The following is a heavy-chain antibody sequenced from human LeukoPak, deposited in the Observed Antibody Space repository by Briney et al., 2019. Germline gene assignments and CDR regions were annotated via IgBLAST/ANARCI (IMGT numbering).Heavy chain of an antibody. D-gene: IGHD2-15*01. V-gene: IGHV3-21*01. CDR3: VRDHLLIDDKSNWFDS. Sequence: GGSLRLSCAASGFISSVYSMNWVRQAPGKGLEWVSSISGGSNYIYYADSLKGRFTISRDNAKNSLYLHMNSLRAEDTAVYYCVRDHLLIDDKSNWFDSWGQGTLVTVSS. CDR1: GFISSVYS. J-gene: IGHJ5*01. CDR2: ISGGSNYI.